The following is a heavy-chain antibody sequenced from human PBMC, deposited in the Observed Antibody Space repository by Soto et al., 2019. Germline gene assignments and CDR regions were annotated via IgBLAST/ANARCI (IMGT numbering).Heavy chain of an antibody. J-gene: IGHJ4*02. CDR1: GGSFSCYY. CDR3: ARLANVDTVLASDD. D-gene: IGHD5-18*01. CDR2: INHSGST. Sequence: SETLSLTCAVYGGSFSCYYWSWIRQPPGKGLEWIGEINHSGSTNYNPSLKRRGTISVDTSKIQSPLKLSSVTAADTAVYYCARLANVDTVLASDDWGQGTMVTVS. V-gene: IGHV4-34*01.